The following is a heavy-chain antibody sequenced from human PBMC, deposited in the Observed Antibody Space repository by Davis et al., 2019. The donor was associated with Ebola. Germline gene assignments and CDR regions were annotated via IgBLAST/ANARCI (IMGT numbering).Heavy chain of an antibody. CDR1: GGSISSYY. D-gene: IGHD1-14*01. J-gene: IGHJ5*01. V-gene: IGHV4-59*01. CDR2: VYDSETT. Sequence: SETLSLTCSVSGGSISSYYWSWIRQPPGKGLEWIGDVYDSETTNYNPSLNSRVTMSVDTTNNQFFLKLSSVTAADTAVYYCARGIRDRDGDWLDPRGQGTLVTVSS. CDR3: ARGIRDRDGDWLDP.